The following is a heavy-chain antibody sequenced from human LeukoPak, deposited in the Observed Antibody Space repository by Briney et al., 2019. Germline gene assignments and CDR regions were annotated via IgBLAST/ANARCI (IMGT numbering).Heavy chain of an antibody. J-gene: IGHJ6*03. D-gene: IGHD6-13*01. CDR3: ARDRGYSSRWNFGKDYYMDV. V-gene: IGHV3-33*01. Sequence: GGSLRLSCSASGFTFSTYGKNWVRQAPGKGLEWVAVIWYDGSHANYADAVKGRFTISRDNSKNTLYLQMNSPRAEDTAVYYCARDRGYSSRWNFGKDYYMDVWGKGTTVTVSS. CDR2: IWYDGSHA. CDR1: GFTFSTYG.